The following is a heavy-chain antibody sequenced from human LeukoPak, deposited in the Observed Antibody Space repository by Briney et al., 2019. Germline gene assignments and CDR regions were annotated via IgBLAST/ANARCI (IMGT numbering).Heavy chain of an antibody. CDR3: ATYLADGYYLAVDY. Sequence: ASVEVSCKVSGYTLTELSMNWVRQAPGKGLEWMGGFDPEDGETIYAQKFQGRVTMTEDTSTDTAYMELSSLRSEDTAVYYCATYLADGYYLAVDYWGQGSLVTVSS. CDR1: GYTLTELS. CDR2: FDPEDGET. V-gene: IGHV1-24*01. J-gene: IGHJ4*02. D-gene: IGHD3-22*01.